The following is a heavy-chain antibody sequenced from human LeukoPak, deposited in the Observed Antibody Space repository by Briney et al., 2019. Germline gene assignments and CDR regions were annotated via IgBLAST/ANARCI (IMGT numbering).Heavy chain of an antibody. V-gene: IGHV1-18*01. CDR1: GYTYTSYG. CDR3: ARDTAVAYYGMDV. Sequence: ASVKVSCKASGYTYTSYGISWVRQAPGQGLEWMGWISPYNRNSNYAQKFQDRVTMTTDSSTTTAYMELRSLTSDDTALYYCARDTAVAYYGMDVWGQGTTVTVSS. D-gene: IGHD5-18*01. J-gene: IGHJ6*02. CDR2: ISPYNRNS.